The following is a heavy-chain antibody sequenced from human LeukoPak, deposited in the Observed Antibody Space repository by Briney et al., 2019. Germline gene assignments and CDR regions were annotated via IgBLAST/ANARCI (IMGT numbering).Heavy chain of an antibody. V-gene: IGHV4-39*07. CDR3: ARVFGATTHYFDY. D-gene: IGHD1-26*01. J-gene: IGHJ4*02. Sequence: SETLSLTCTVSGVSISSSNSYWGWIRQPPGKGLEWIGEINHSGSTNYNPSLKSRVTISVDTSKNQFSLKLSSVTAADTAVYYCARVFGATTHYFDYWGQGTLVTVSS. CDR2: INHSGST. CDR1: GVSISSSNSY.